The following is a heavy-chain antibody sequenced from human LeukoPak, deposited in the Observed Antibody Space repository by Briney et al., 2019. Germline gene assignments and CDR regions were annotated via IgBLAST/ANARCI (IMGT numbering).Heavy chain of an antibody. D-gene: IGHD4-17*01. CDR3: AGDLTTVTPARGWDYGMDV. J-gene: IGHJ6*02. Sequence: SETLSLTCTVSGGSISSYYWSWIRQPPGKGLEWIGYIYYSGSTNYNPSLKSRVTISVDTSKNQFSLKLSSVTAADTAVYYCAGDLTTVTPARGWDYGMDVWGQGTTVTVSS. CDR2: IYYSGST. V-gene: IGHV4-59*01. CDR1: GGSISSYY.